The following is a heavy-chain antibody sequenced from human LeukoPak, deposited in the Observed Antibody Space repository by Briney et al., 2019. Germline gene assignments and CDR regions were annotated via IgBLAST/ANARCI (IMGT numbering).Heavy chain of an antibody. CDR3: ASSRPGQLLLSGMYI. CDR2: ISWNSGSI. CDR1: GFTFSSYC. J-gene: IGHJ6*02. Sequence: GGSLRLSCAASGFTFSSYCMSWVRQAPGKGLEWVSGISWNSGSIGYADSVKGRFTISRDNAKKSLYLQMNSLRAEDTALYYCASSRPGQLLLSGMYIWGQGKTVTVSS. D-gene: IGHD2-2*01. V-gene: IGHV3-9*01.